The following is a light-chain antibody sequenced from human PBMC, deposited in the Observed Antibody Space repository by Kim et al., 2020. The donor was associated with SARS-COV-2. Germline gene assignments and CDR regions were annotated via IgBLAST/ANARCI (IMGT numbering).Light chain of an antibody. CDR2: RDS. Sequence: SVSPGQPARITSSGDILAQKYVRWFQQKPGQAPLLVIYRDSERPSGIPERFSGSSSGTTVTLTISGAQVEDEYDYYCYSATDNNRVFGGGTQLTVL. CDR3: YSATDNNRV. J-gene: IGLJ2*01. CDR1: ILAQKY. V-gene: IGLV3-27*01.